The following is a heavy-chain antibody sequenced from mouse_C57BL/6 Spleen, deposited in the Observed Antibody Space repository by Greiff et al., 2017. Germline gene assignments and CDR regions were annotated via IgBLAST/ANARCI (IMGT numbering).Heavy chain of an antibody. Sequence: QVQLQQPGAELVMPGASVKLSCKASGYTFTSYWMHWVKQRPGQGLEWIGETDPSDSYTNYNQKFKGKSTLTVDKSSSTAYMQLSSLTSEDSAVYYCAYGSSLYWYFDVWGTGTTVTVSS. V-gene: IGHV1-69*01. J-gene: IGHJ1*03. D-gene: IGHD1-1*01. CDR3: AYGSSLYWYFDV. CDR2: TDPSDSYT. CDR1: GYTFTSYW.